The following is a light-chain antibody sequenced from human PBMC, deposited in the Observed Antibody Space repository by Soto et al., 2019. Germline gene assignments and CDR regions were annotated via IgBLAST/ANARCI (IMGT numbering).Light chain of an antibody. Sequence: QSVLTQPASVSGSPGQSITISCTGTSSDVGGHNLVSWYPQHPGKAPKRMIYEDDKRPSGVSNRFSGSKSGNTASLTISGLQAEDEGDYHCCSYAGSSTQVFGGGTKLTVL. CDR2: EDD. CDR3: CSYAGSSTQV. J-gene: IGLJ2*01. V-gene: IGLV2-23*01. CDR1: SSDVGGHNL.